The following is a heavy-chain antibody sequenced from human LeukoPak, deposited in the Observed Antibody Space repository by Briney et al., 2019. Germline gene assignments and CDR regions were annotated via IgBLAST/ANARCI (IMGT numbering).Heavy chain of an antibody. J-gene: IGHJ5*02. CDR3: VRGNYTDGGRNWFGP. CDR2: THTNGNT. V-gene: IGHV4-4*07. Sequence: PSETLSLTCTVSGDSIHSHFYGWIRQPAGKGLEWIGRTHTNGNTLYNPSLKSRVTMSVDTSKSQFSLRLTSVTAADTAFYYCVRGNYTDGGRNWFGPWGQGILVTVSS. CDR1: GDSIHSHF. D-gene: IGHD1-7*01.